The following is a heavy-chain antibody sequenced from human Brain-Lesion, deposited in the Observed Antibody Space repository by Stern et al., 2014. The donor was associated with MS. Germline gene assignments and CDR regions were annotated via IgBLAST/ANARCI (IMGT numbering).Heavy chain of an antibody. D-gene: IGHD2-15*01. CDR2: IYYSGNT. CDR1: GGSVSSTSYA. Sequence: VQLVESGPGLVKPSETLSLTCTVAGGSVSSTSYAWAWIRQPPGKGLEWIGTIYYSGNTYYRQSLQSRLTISSGPAQNQFSLQLRSVTAADTAVYYCAGEEDIRYCSGGSCTGNWFDPWGQGTLVTVSS. J-gene: IGHJ5*02. CDR3: AGEEDIRYCSGGSCTGNWFDP. V-gene: IGHV4-39*01.